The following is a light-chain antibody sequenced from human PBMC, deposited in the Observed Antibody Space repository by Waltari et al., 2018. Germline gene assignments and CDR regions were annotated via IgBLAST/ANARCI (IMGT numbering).Light chain of an antibody. CDR1: QTVRTTY. J-gene: IGKJ4*01. CDR3: QQYDISPRT. V-gene: IGKV3-20*01. CDR2: GAS. Sequence: EIVLPQSPGTLSLSPGARATPSCRASQTVRTTYLAWYQQKPGQAPTLLIYGASSRASGIPDRFSGSGSGTDFSLTISSLEPEDFAIYYCQQYDISPRTFGGGTKVEIK.